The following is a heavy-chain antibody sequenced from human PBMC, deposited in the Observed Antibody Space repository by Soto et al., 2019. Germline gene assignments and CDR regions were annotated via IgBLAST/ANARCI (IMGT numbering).Heavy chain of an antibody. CDR1: GGSISNYF. CDR2: IDNSGST. CDR3: ARGGQDFWSGPFDY. D-gene: IGHD3-3*01. V-gene: IGHV4-4*07. J-gene: IGHJ4*02. Sequence: SETLSLTCTASGGSISNYFCNWIRQPAGKGLEWIGRIDNSGSTNYNPSLKSRITMSADTSRNQFSLKLNSVTAADTAVYYCARGGQDFWSGPFDYWGQGALVTVSS.